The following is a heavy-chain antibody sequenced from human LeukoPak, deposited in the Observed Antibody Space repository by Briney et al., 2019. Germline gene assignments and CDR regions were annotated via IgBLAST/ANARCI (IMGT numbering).Heavy chain of an antibody. CDR1: GFTFSSYA. CDR3: AKGGYCSGGSCYSFGPNY. CDR2: ISGSGGST. D-gene: IGHD2-15*01. J-gene: IGHJ4*02. V-gene: IGHV3-23*01. Sequence: PGGSLRLSCAASGFTFSSYAMSWVRQAPGNGLEWVSAISGSGGSTYYADSVKGRFTISRDNSKNTLYLQMNSLRAEDTAVYYCAKGGYCSGGSCYSFGPNYWGQGTLVTVSS.